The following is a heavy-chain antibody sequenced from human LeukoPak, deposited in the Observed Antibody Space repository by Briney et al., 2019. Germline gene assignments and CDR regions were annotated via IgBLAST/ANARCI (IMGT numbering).Heavy chain of an antibody. CDR1: GGTFSSYA. D-gene: IGHD3-3*01. CDR3: ARSYDFWSGYPDY. J-gene: IGHJ4*02. CDR2: IIPILGIA. Sequence: GASVKVSCKASGGTFSSYAISWVRQAPGQGLEWMGRIIPILGIANYAQKFQGRVTITADKSTSTAYMELSSLRSEDTAVYYCARSYDFWSGYPDYGAQGTLVTVSS. V-gene: IGHV1-69*04.